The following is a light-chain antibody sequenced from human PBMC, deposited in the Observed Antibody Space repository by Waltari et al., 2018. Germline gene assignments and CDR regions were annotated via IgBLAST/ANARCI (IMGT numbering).Light chain of an antibody. CDR1: SSDVGSYNL. V-gene: IGLV2-23*02. J-gene: IGLJ3*02. CDR2: EVT. Sequence: QSALTQPASVSGSPGQSITISCTATSSDVGSYNLVPWYQQHPGKAPNLVIYEVTKLPSGVSTRFSGSKSGNTASLTISGLQAEDEADYCCCSYAGSSTWVFGGGTKLTVL. CDR3: CSYAGSSTWV.